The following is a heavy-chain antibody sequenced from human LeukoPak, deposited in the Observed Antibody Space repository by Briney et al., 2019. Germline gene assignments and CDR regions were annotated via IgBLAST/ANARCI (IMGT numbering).Heavy chain of an antibody. Sequence: GGSLRLSCAASGFTFSSYAMSWVRQAPGRGLEWVSSISGSGGITYYADSVKGRFTFSRDNSKNTLYLQMNSLRAEDTAVYYCAKGVAAGGSYYYYYGMDVWGQGTTVTVSS. CDR1: GFTFSSYA. CDR2: ISGSGGIT. V-gene: IGHV3-23*01. J-gene: IGHJ6*02. D-gene: IGHD1-26*01. CDR3: AKGVAAGGSYYYYYGMDV.